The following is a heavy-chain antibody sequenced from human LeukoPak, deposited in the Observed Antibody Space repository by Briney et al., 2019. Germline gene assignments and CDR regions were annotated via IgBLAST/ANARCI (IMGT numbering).Heavy chain of an antibody. V-gene: IGHV4-30-4*01. CDR3: AREVYYDFWSGDLNWFDP. CDR1: GVSISSGDYY. J-gene: IGHJ5*02. Sequence: PSETLSLTCTVSGVSISSGDYYWSWIRQPPGKGLEWIGYIYYSGSTYYNPSLKSRVTISVDTSKNQFSLKLSSVTAADTAVYYCAREVYYDFWSGDLNWFDPWGQGTLVTVSS. CDR2: IYYSGST. D-gene: IGHD3-3*01.